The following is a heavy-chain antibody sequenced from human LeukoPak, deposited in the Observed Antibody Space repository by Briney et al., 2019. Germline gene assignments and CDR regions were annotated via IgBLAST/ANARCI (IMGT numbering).Heavy chain of an antibody. CDR2: ISGSGGST. D-gene: IGHD3-22*01. Sequence: GGSLRLSCAASGFTFSSYVMSWVRQAPGKGLEWVSAISGSGGSTYYADSVKGRFTISRDNSKNTLYLQMNSLRAEDTAVYYCAKDAYYYDSSGYLDYWGQGTLVTVSS. CDR3: AKDAYYYDSSGYLDY. J-gene: IGHJ4*02. V-gene: IGHV3-23*01. CDR1: GFTFSSYV.